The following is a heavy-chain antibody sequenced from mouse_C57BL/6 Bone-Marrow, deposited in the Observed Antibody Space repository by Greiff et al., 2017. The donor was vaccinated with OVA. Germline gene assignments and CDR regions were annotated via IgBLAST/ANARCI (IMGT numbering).Heavy chain of an antibody. CDR3: ARGYYGKGGYYAMDY. J-gene: IGHJ4*01. D-gene: IGHD1-1*01. CDR2: ISGGGGNT. Sequence: VQLKESGGGLVKPGGSLKLSCAASGFTFSSYTMSWVRQTPEKRLEWVATISGGGGNTYYPDSVKGRFTISRDNAKNTLYLQMSSLRSEDTALYYCARGYYGKGGYYAMDYWGQGTSVTVSS. V-gene: IGHV5-9*01. CDR1: GFTFSSYT.